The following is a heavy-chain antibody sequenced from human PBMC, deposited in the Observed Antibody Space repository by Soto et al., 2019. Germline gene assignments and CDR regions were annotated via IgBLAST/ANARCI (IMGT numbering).Heavy chain of an antibody. D-gene: IGHD2-15*01. CDR1: GFTFSSYA. CDR2: ISGSGGST. CDR3: AALILIVSDAFDI. Sequence: PGGSLRLSCAASGFTFSSYAMSWVRQAPGKGLEWVSAISGSGGSTYYADSVKGRFTISRDNSKNTLYLQMNSLRAEDTAVYYCAALILIVSDAFDIWGQGTMVTVSS. J-gene: IGHJ3*02. V-gene: IGHV3-23*01.